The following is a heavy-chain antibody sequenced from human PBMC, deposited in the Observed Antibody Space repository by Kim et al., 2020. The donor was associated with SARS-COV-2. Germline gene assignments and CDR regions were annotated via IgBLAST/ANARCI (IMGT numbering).Heavy chain of an antibody. CDR1: GYSFTSYW. Sequence: GESLKISCKGSGYSFTSYWIGWVRQMPGKGLGWMGIIYPGDSDTRYSPSFQGQVTIPADKSISTAYLQWSSLKASDTAMYYCARSSSSYDFFGNTYDFWSGYHAGVLYFDYWGQGTLVTVSS. V-gene: IGHV5-51*01. CDR3: ARSSSSYDFFGNTYDFWSGYHAGVLYFDY. CDR2: IYPGDSDT. D-gene: IGHD3-3*01. J-gene: IGHJ4*02.